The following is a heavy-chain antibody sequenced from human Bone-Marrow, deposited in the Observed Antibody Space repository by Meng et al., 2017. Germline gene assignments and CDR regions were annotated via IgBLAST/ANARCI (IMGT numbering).Heavy chain of an antibody. CDR1: SVSISSPNW. Sequence: QVQLQESGPGLVKPSGTLSLTCAFASVSISSPNWWGWVRQPPGKGLEWIGEIHQDGYTNYSPSLKSRVTISVDKSRNQFSLKLNSVTAADTAVYYCARLGPPIAAGDPFDYWGQGTLVTVSS. CDR3: ARLGPPIAAGDPFDY. J-gene: IGHJ4*02. D-gene: IGHD6-13*01. V-gene: IGHV4-4*02. CDR2: IHQDGYT.